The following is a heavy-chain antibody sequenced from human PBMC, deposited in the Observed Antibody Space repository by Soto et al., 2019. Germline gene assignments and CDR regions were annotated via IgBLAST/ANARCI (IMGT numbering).Heavy chain of an antibody. CDR2: IFPTGNT. CDR1: SASLSNYY. Sequence: SEILSLTCTVSSASLSNYYWSWIRQPAGKGLEWIGRIFPTGNTGYNPSLRSRVTMSVDTSKNQFSLKLNSVTAADTAVYYCARGSLGPDYWGPGTLV. J-gene: IGHJ4*02. CDR3: ARGSLGPDY. V-gene: IGHV4-4*07. D-gene: IGHD1-26*01.